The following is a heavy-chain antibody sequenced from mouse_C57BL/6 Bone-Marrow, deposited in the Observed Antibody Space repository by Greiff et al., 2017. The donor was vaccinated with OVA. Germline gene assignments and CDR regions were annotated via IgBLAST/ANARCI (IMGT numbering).Heavy chain of an antibody. V-gene: IGHV1-54*01. CDR1: GYAFTNYL. Sequence: QVQLQQSGAELVRPGTSVKVSCKASGYAFTNYLIEWVKQRPGQGLEWIGVINPGSGGTNYNEKFKGKATLTADKSSSTAYMQLSRLTSEDSAVYFCARGGMVPFAYWGQGTLVTVSA. J-gene: IGHJ3*01. D-gene: IGHD2-3*01. CDR3: ARGGMVPFAY. CDR2: INPGSGGT.